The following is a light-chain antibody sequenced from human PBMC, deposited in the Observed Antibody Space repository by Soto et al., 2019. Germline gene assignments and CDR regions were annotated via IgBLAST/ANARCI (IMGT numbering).Light chain of an antibody. CDR2: DAY. Sequence: DIQMTQSPSTLSASVGDRVTITCRPSQTISSWLAWYQQLPGKAPKLLIYDAYTLETGVPSRFSGSGSGTDFTLTISSLQADDFATYYCQQYDSYSWTFGQGTKVDIK. CDR1: QTISSW. CDR3: QQYDSYSWT. V-gene: IGKV1-5*01. J-gene: IGKJ1*01.